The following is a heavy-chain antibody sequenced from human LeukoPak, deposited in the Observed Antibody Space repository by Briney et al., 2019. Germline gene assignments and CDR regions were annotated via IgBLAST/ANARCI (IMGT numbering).Heavy chain of an antibody. V-gene: IGHV3-23*01. Sequence: PGGSLRLSCAASGFTFSSYAMSWVRQAPGKGPEWVSAISGSGGSTYYADSVKGRFTISRDNSKNTLYLQMNSLRAEDTAVYYCAKGKENTVIPDYFDYWGQGTLVTVSS. D-gene: IGHD4-11*01. J-gene: IGHJ4*02. CDR2: ISGSGGST. CDR3: AKGKENTVIPDYFDY. CDR1: GFTFSSYA.